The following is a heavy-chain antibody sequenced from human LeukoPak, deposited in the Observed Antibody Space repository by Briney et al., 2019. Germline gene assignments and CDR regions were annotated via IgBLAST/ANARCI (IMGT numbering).Heavy chain of an antibody. CDR1: GFTFTSYW. V-gene: IGHV3-74*01. CDR3: ARALGGDYDY. Sequence: GGSLRLSCAASGFTFTSYWMYWVRQAPGKGLVWVSLINTDGSTTNYADSVKGRFTISRDNAKNTVYLQMNSLRAEDTALYYCARALGGDYDYWGQGTLVTVSS. J-gene: IGHJ4*02. CDR2: INTDGSTT. D-gene: IGHD2-21*01.